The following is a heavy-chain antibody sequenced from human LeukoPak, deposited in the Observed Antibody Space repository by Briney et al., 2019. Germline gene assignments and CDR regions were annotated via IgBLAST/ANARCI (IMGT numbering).Heavy chain of an antibody. CDR3: ARGEWELPNWFDP. J-gene: IGHJ5*02. CDR2: IYHSGST. D-gene: IGHD1-26*01. V-gene: IGHV4-38-2*02. Sequence: PSETLSLTCTVSGYSISSDYYGGWIRPPPGKGLEWIGSIYHSGSTYYNPSLKSRVTISVDTSKNQFSLKLSSVTAADTAVYYCARGEWELPNWFDPWGQGTLVTVSS. CDR1: GYSISSDYY.